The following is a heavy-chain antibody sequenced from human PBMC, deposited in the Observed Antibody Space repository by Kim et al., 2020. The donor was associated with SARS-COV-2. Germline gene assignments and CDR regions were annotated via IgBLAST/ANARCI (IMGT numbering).Heavy chain of an antibody. Sequence: ASVKVSCMASGYDIVTFGISWVRQAPGQRPEWIGWNRPYNHNTNYARNFRGRATMTADPSTNTAFLELRSLKTDDTAVYFCARDRADLTFNNGMDVWGQGTTVNVSS. V-gene: IGHV1-18*01. CDR2: NRPYNHNT. CDR3: ARDRADLTFNNGMDV. J-gene: IGHJ6*02. D-gene: IGHD3-9*01. CDR1: GYDIVTFG.